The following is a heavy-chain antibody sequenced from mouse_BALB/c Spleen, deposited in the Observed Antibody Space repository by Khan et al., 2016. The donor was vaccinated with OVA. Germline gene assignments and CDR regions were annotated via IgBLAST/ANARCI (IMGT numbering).Heavy chain of an antibody. CDR3: VRGSVESRFAY. J-gene: IGHJ3*01. CDR2: ISTYYGET. Sequence: QVQLQQSGAELVRPGVSVKTSCKGSGYTFTDFVMHWVKQSHAKSLEWIGVISTYYGETTHNQKFKGKATMTVDKSSSTAFMELARLTSEDSAIYYCVRGSVESRFAYWGQGTLVTVSA. CDR1: GYTFTDFV. V-gene: IGHV1S137*01.